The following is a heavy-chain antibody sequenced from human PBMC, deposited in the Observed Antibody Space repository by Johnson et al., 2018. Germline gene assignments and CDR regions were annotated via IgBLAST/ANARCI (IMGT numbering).Heavy chain of an antibody. CDR1: GFTFSSYS. D-gene: IGHD4-23*01. V-gene: IGHV3-48*02. CDR3: ARGGGGNPEDWGAFDI. J-gene: IGHJ3*02. CDR2: ISSSSSTI. Sequence: VQLVESGGGLVQPGGSLRLSCAASGFTFSSYSMNWVRQAPGKGLEWVSYISSSSSTIYYADSVKGRFTISRDNAKNSLYLQMNSRRDEDTAVYYCARGGGGNPEDWGAFDIWGQGTTVTVSS.